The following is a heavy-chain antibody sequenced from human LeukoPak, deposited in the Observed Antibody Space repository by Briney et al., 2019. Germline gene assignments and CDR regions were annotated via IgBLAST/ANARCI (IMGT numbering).Heavy chain of an antibody. D-gene: IGHD6-13*01. Sequence: GGSLRLSCSASGFTFSSYAMHWVRQAPGKGLEYVSAISSNGGSTYYADSVKGRFTISRDNSKNTLYLQMSSLRAEDAAVYYCVIRNGAAAGTRAFDIWGQGTMVTVSS. CDR2: ISSNGGST. CDR3: VIRNGAAAGTRAFDI. CDR1: GFTFSSYA. J-gene: IGHJ3*02. V-gene: IGHV3-64D*06.